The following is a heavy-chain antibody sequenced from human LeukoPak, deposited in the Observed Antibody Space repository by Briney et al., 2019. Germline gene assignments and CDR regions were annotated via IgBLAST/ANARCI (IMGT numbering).Heavy chain of an antibody. Sequence: SETLSLTCAVYGGSFSGYYWSWIRQPPGKGLEWIGEINHSGSTNYNPSLKSRVTISVDTSKNQFSLKLSSVTAADTAVYYCAREGQLVLGPVTGWGQGTLVTVSS. V-gene: IGHV4-34*01. D-gene: IGHD6-6*01. CDR3: AREGQLVLGPVTG. CDR1: GGSFSGYY. J-gene: IGHJ4*02. CDR2: INHSGST.